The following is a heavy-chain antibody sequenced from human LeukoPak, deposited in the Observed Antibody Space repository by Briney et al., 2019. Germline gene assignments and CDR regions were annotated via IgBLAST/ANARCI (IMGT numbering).Heavy chain of an antibody. J-gene: IGHJ4*02. CDR1: GFTFSSYS. V-gene: IGHV3-48*01. D-gene: IGHD3-10*01. Sequence: GGSLRLSCAASGFTFSSYSMNWVRQAPGKGLEWVSYISSSSSTIYYADSVKGRFTISRDNAKNSLYLQMNSLRVEDTAVYYCARDLIPSLVRGNGVDYWGQGTLVTVSS. CDR2: ISSSSSTI. CDR3: ARDLIPSLVRGNGVDY.